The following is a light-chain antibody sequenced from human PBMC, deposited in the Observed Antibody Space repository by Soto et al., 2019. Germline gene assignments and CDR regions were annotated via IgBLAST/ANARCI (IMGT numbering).Light chain of an antibody. CDR3: CSYAGTNTFVI. V-gene: IGLV2-23*02. J-gene: IGLJ2*01. CDR1: SSDVGTYNL. Sequence: QSALTQPASVSGSPGQSITISCTGTSSDVGTYNLVSWYQQHPGKAPKLMIYEANKRPSGVSNRFSASKSGNTASLTISGLQAEDEANYFCCSYAGTNTFVIFGGGTKVTVL. CDR2: EAN.